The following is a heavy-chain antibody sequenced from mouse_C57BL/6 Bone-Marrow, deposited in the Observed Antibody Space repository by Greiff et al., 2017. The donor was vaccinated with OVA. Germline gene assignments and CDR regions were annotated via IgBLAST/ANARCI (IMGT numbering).Heavy chain of an antibody. D-gene: IGHD1-3*01. CDR1: GYTFTSYW. CDR2: TNPSISYT. V-gene: IGHV1-7*01. CDR3: ARFYKRWYFDV. J-gene: IGHJ1*03. Sequence: VQLQQSGAELAKPGASVKLSCKASGYTFTSYWMHWGKQRPGTNVEWIGYTNPSISYTEYNQKFKDKATLTAAKSTRTAYMQLSILTYEDSAVYYCARFYKRWYFDVWGTGTTVTVSS.